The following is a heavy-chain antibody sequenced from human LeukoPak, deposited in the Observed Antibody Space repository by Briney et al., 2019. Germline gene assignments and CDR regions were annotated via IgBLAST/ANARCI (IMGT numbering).Heavy chain of an antibody. CDR1: GYTFISYG. CDR3: ARDSRYDEGY. Sequence: ASVKVSHKACGYTFISYGFSWVRQAPGQGLEWMGWISAYNGNTNYAQKFQGRVTMTTDTSTSTAYMALRSLRSDDTAVYYCARDSRYDEGYWGQGTLVTVSS. D-gene: IGHD5-12*01. V-gene: IGHV1-18*01. J-gene: IGHJ4*02. CDR2: ISAYNGNT.